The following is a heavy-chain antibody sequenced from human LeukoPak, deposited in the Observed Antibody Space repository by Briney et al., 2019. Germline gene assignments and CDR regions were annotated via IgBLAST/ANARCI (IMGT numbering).Heavy chain of an antibody. CDR3: ARGQYSSTWYDY. CDR1: GGSFSGYY. V-gene: IGHV4-34*01. CDR2: INHSGGT. Sequence: PSETLSLTCAAYGGSFSGYYWTWIRQPPGKGLEWIGEINHSGGTNYNPSLKSRATISVDTSKNQFSLRLSSVTAADTAVYYCARGQYSSTWYDYWGQGTLVTVSS. D-gene: IGHD6-13*01. J-gene: IGHJ4*02.